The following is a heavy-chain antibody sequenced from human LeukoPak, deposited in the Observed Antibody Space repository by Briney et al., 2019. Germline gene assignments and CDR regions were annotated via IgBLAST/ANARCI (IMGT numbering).Heavy chain of an antibody. CDR1: GFTFSDYY. D-gene: IGHD6-19*01. V-gene: IGHV3-11*04. Sequence: GGSLRLSCAASGFTFSDYYMSWIRQAPGKGLEWISCISSSGSSIYYADSVKGRFTISRDNAKNTLYLQMNSLRAEDTAVYYCAKEDSSGWNFNAFDIWGQGTMVTVSS. CDR2: ISSSGSSI. CDR3: AKEDSSGWNFNAFDI. J-gene: IGHJ3*02.